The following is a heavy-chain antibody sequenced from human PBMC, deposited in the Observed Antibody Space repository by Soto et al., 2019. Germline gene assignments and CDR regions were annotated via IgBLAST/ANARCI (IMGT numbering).Heavy chain of an antibody. CDR3: ARDLFGSWTIDY. J-gene: IGHJ4*02. V-gene: IGHV1-46*01. D-gene: IGHD6-13*01. Sequence: GASVKVSCKTSGYNFVSNHIHWVRQTPAQGLEWMGIINPIDGSISYAQKFRGRVTVTRDTPTSSVYMELRGLTPADTAVYFCARDLFGSWTIDYWGPGTLVTVSS. CDR2: INPIDGSI. CDR1: GYNFVSNH.